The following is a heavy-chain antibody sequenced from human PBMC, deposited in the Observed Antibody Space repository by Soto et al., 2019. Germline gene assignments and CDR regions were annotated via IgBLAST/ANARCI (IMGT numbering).Heavy chain of an antibody. CDR3: ARDRILEWLDYYYYGMDV. CDR2: INAGNGNT. J-gene: IGHJ6*02. CDR1: GYTFTSYA. Sequence: RASVKVSCKASGYTFTSYAMHWVREAPGQRLEWMGWINAGNGNTKYSRKFQGRVTITRDTSASTAYMELSSLRSEDTAVYYCARDRILEWLDYYYYGMDVWGQGTTVTVSS. V-gene: IGHV1-3*01. D-gene: IGHD3-3*01.